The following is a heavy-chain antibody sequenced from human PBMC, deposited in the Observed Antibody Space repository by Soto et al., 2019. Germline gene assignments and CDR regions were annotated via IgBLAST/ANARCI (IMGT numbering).Heavy chain of an antibody. CDR1: GFTFSSYD. CDR3: ARGMGGGHSSLLDC. J-gene: IGHJ4*02. Sequence: EVQMVESGGGLVQPGGSLRLSCAASGFTFSSYDMHWVRQVTGKGLEWVSGIDTAGATYYPGSVKGRFTISRENAKDSLYLHMNSLGAGDTAVYYCARGMGGGHSSLLDCWGQGNLVTVYS. V-gene: IGHV3-13*01. D-gene: IGHD1-26*01. CDR2: IDTAGAT.